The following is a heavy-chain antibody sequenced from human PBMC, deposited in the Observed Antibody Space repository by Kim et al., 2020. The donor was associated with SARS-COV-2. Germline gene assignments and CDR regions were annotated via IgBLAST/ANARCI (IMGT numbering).Heavy chain of an antibody. CDR2: IYSGGSST. Sequence: GGSLRLSCAASGFTFSSYAMSWVRQAPGKGLEWVSVIYSGGSSTYYADSVKGRFTISRDNSKNTLYLQMNSLRAEDTAVYYCAKVVIGSRRWLQPHIYFDYWGQGTLVTVSS. CDR3: AKVVIGSRRWLQPHIYFDY. V-gene: IGHV3-23*03. J-gene: IGHJ4*02. D-gene: IGHD5-12*01. CDR1: GFTFSSYA.